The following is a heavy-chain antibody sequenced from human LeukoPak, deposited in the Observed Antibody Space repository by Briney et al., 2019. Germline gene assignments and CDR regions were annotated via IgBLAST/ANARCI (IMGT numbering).Heavy chain of an antibody. D-gene: IGHD1/OR15-1a*01. CDR2: INYDSGGT. J-gene: IGHJ4*02. CDR1: GYAFTNFY. CDR3: VRDANNRDGHGFYSFDD. Sequence: GASVEVSCKASGYAFTNFYIHWVRQAPGEGLEWMGWINYDSGGTNRAQKFQDRVTMTRDMSISTVYMEVRGLTSDDTAMYFCVRDANNRDGHGFYSFDDWGQGTLVAVSS. V-gene: IGHV1-2*02.